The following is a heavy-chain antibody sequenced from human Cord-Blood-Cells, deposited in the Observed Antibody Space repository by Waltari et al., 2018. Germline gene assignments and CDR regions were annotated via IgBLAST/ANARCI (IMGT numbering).Heavy chain of an antibody. CDR1: GYTFTGYY. V-gene: IGHV1-2*02. CDR2: VNPNSGRT. J-gene: IGHJ4*02. D-gene: IGHD6-6*01. Sequence: QVQLVQSGAEVKKPGASVKVSCKASGYTFTGYYMHWVRQAPGQGLEWVGRVNPNSGRTNYAQNFQGRVTMTRDTSISTAYMELSRLRSDDTAVYYCARGGLKQLDYWGQGTLVTVSS. CDR3: ARGGLKQLDY.